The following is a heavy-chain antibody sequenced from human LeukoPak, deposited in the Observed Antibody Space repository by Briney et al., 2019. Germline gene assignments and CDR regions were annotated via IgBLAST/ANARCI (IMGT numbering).Heavy chain of an antibody. V-gene: IGHV3-53*01. D-gene: IGHD5-18*01. J-gene: IGHJ3*02. CDR3: ARGGDTLGSTRTAFDI. Sequence: GGSLRLSCAASGFTVSSNYMSWVRQAPGKGLEWVSVISSSGTTYYADSVKGRFTISRDNSKNTLYLQTNSLRAEDTAAYYCARGGDTLGSTRTAFDIWGQGTMVTVSS. CDR2: ISSSGTT. CDR1: GFTVSSNY.